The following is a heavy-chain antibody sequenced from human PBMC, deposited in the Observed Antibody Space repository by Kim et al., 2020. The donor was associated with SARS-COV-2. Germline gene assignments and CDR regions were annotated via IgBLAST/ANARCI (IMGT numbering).Heavy chain of an antibody. CDR1: GGSISSYY. D-gene: IGHD4-17*01. CDR2: IYYSGST. CDR3: ARYGTRTRALLMDV. J-gene: IGHJ6*02. Sequence: SETLSLTCTVSGGSISSYYWSWIRQPPGKGLEWIGYIYYSGSTNYNPSLKSRVTISVDTSKNQFSLKLSSVTAADTAVYYCARYGTRTRALLMDVWGQGTTVTVSS. V-gene: IGHV4-59*01.